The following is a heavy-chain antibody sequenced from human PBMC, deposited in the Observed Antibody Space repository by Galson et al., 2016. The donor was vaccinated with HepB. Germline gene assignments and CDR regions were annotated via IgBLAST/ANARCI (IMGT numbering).Heavy chain of an antibody. D-gene: IGHD3-22*01. CDR1: GFSLSTNAVG. V-gene: IGHV2-5*02. CDR2: IYWDNDK. Sequence: PALVKPTQTLTLTCTFSGFSLSTNAVGVGWIRQPPGKALEWLALIYWDNDKRYSPSLRSRLTIIKDSSKSQVVLTMTNMDPVDTGTYYCAHREYYSDRSGSQADSFDVWGQGTLVTVAS. J-gene: IGHJ3*01. CDR3: AHREYYSDRSGSQADSFDV.